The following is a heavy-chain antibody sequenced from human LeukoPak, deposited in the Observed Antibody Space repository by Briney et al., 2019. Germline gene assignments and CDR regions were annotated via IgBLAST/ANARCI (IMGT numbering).Heavy chain of an antibody. CDR2: ICGGGSSK. V-gene: IGHV3-33*06. D-gene: IGHD4-23*01. J-gene: IGHJ4*02. CDR3: AKRLTITVVTYSAY. Sequence: GGSLRLSCAASGFTFSSNDMSWVRQAPGKGLEWVAVICGGGSSKYYADSVKGRFTISRDNSKNTLYLQMNSLRAEDTAVYYCAKRLTITVVTYSAYGGKETLVTVSS. CDR1: GFTFSSND.